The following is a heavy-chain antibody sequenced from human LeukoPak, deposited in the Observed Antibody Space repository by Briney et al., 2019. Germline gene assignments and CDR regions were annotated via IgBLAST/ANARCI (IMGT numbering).Heavy chain of an antibody. V-gene: IGHV3-74*01. CDR2: INSDGSST. Sequence: SGGSLRLSCAASGFTFSSYWMHWVRHAPGKGLVWVSRINSDGSSTSYADSVKGRFTISRDNAKNTLYLQMNSLRAEDTAVYYCARERRYYGSGSYFSYFDYWGQGTLVTVSS. CDR3: ARERRYYGSGSYFSYFDY. CDR1: GFTFSSYW. D-gene: IGHD3-10*01. J-gene: IGHJ4*02.